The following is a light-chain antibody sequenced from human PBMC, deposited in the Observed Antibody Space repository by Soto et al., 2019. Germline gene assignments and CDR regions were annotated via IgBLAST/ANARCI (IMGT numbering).Light chain of an antibody. CDR1: QSVSRR. J-gene: IGKJ2*01. Sequence: DLQITQSPSALSALARDRMNTTFPSIQSVSRRLAWFQQKPGKAPKLLIYDASSLESGVPSRFSGRGSGTEFTLTISSLQPHDCATYYSHTYNSYSLQTFGQGTKVDIK. V-gene: IGKV1-5*01. CDR3: HTYNSYSLQT. CDR2: DAS.